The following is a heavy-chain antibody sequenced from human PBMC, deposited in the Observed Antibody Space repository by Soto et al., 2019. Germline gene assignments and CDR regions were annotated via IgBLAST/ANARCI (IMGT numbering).Heavy chain of an antibody. D-gene: IGHD3-16*01. CDR3: ARWGTTGGLDV. V-gene: IGHV3-30*19. J-gene: IGHJ4*02. CDR1: GFTFRSYV. CDR2: TSYDGTNN. Sequence: QVQLVESGGGVVQPGTSLRLSCVGSGFTFRSYVIHWVRQAQGKGLEWVALTSYDGTNNYYGDSVKGRFTISRDNSKNTVDLQMDSLRLEDTSLYYCARWGTTGGLDVWGPGTLVSVSS.